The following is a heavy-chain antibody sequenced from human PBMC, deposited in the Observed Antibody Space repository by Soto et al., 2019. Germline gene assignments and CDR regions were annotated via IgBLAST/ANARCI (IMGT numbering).Heavy chain of an antibody. Sequence: QVQLVQSGAEVRKPGASVKVSCKASGYTFTNYAISWVRQAPGQGLEWMGGISCYHGFTKYAQKIRDIVTMTADTSTTTAYMQLRNLRSDDTAVYYCARLGESGWPFEYLGQGTLVTVSP. CDR2: ISCYHGFT. CDR1: GYTFTNYA. V-gene: IGHV1-18*01. D-gene: IGHD6-19*01. CDR3: ARLGESGWPFEY. J-gene: IGHJ4*02.